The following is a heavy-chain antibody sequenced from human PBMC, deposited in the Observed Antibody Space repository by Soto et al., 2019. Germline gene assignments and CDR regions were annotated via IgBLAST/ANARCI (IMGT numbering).Heavy chain of an antibody. CDR3: ARDLFSRMVYDYGMDV. V-gene: IGHV3-30-3*01. J-gene: IGHJ6*02. D-gene: IGHD2-8*01. Sequence: GGSLRLSCAASGFTFSSYAMHWVRQAPGKGLEWVAVISYDGSNKYYADSVKGRFTISRDNSKNTLYLQMNSLRAEDTAVYYCARDLFSRMVYDYGMDVWGQGTTVTVSS. CDR1: GFTFSSYA. CDR2: ISYDGSNK.